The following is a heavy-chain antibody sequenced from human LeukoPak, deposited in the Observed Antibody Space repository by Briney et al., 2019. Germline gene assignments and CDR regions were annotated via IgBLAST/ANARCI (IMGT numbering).Heavy chain of an antibody. J-gene: IGHJ4*02. CDR1: GFSVGSYA. D-gene: IGHD6-13*01. Sequence: GGSLRLSCAASGFSVGSYAMSWIRQAPGKGLEWVSTISGSGGGTYYADSVRGRFTISRDNSKNTLYLQLNSLRAEDTAVYYCVKDRSVSSSNWYYFEYWGQGTLVTVSS. CDR2: ISGSGGGT. CDR3: VKDRSVSSSNWYYFEY. V-gene: IGHV3-23*01.